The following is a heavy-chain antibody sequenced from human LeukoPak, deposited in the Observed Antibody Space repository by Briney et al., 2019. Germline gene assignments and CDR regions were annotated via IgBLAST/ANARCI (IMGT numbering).Heavy chain of an antibody. J-gene: IGHJ4*02. CDR3: ARGGWYFDY. D-gene: IGHD6-19*01. CDR1: GFTLSDHW. V-gene: IGHV3-7*04. Sequence: GGSLRLSCAPSGFTLSDHWMTWVRQAPGKGLGWVAYIKQDGSEKYYVDSVKGRFTISRDNSKNSLYLQMNSLRAEDTAVYYCARGGWYFDYWGQGTLVTVSS. CDR2: IKQDGSEK.